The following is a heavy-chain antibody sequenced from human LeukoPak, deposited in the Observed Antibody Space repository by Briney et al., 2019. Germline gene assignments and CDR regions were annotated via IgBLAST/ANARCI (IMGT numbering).Heavy chain of an antibody. J-gene: IGHJ1*01. Sequence: SETLSLTCTVSGGSISSYYWSWIRQPAGKGLEWIGRIYTSGSTNHNPSLKSRVTMSVDTSKNQFSLKLSSVSAADTAVYYCARSIFGVVEYFQHWGQGTLVTVSS. CDR1: GGSISSYY. CDR3: ARSIFGVVEYFQH. V-gene: IGHV4-4*07. CDR2: IYTSGST. D-gene: IGHD3-3*01.